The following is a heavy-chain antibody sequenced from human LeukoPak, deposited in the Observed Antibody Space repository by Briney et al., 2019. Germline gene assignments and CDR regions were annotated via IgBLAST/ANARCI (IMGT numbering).Heavy chain of an antibody. CDR3: GRGSGTFDY. V-gene: IGHV4-59*01. Sequence: PSETLSLTCTVSGGPISSYHWSWIRQPPGKGLEWIGYVYYSGSANYNPSLKSRVTILVDTSKNQFSLKLSSVTAADTAVYYCGRGSGTFDYWGRGTLVTVSS. CDR1: GGPISSYH. D-gene: IGHD3-10*01. J-gene: IGHJ4*02. CDR2: VYYSGSA.